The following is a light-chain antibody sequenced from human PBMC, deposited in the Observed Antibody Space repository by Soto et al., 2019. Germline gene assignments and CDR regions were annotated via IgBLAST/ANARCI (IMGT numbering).Light chain of an antibody. Sequence: IVMTQSPGTLSVSPGERSTLACEASQSVNSDYLAWFQQRPGQAPRLLIFAASRRATDIPDRFSGSGTGTDFHLAIRRLEPEDFGGYYCQQFGCSPRTFGKGTKVEI. CDR3: QQFGCSPRT. CDR1: QSVNSDY. J-gene: IGKJ1*01. V-gene: IGKV3-20*01. CDR2: AAS.